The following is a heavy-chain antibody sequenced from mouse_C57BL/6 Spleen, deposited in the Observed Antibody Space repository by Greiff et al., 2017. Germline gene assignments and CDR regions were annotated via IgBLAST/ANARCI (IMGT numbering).Heavy chain of an antibody. D-gene: IGHD1-1*01. J-gene: IGHJ4*01. V-gene: IGHV5-4*01. Sequence: EVQVVESGGGLVKPGGSLKLSCAASGFTFSSYAMSWVRQTPEKRLEWVATISDGGSYTYYPDNVKGRFTISRDNAKNNLYLQMSHLKSEDTAMYYCACSYRYAMDYWGQGTSVTVSS. CDR1: GFTFSSYA. CDR2: ISDGGSYT. CDR3: ACSYRYAMDY.